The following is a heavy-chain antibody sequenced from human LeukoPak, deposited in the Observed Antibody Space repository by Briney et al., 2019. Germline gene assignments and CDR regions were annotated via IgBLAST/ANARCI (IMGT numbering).Heavy chain of an antibody. CDR3: AAGVITFGGVIVSLGFDY. J-gene: IGHJ4*02. V-gene: IGHV1-69*01. CDR2: IVPILGPP. D-gene: IGHD3-16*02. CDR1: GGIFNTNA. Sequence: GSSVKVSCKASGGIFNTNAISWVRQAPGLGLEWLGGIVPILGPPDYARRFQGRVTISADESTTTVYMELSSLRSEDTAVYYCAAGVITFGGVIVSLGFDYWGQGTLVTVSS.